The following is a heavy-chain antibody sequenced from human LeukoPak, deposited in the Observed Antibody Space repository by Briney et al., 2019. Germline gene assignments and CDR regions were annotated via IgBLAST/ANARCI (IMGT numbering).Heavy chain of an antibody. J-gene: IGHJ1*01. Sequence: GASVKVSCKASGYTFTGYYMHWGRQAPGQGLGWRRWINPNSGVTNYAQKFQGRVTMTRDTSISTAYLELSRLRSDDTAVYYCARPSSIAVAGTHFQHWGQGTLVTVSS. CDR1: GYTFTGYY. CDR3: ARPSSIAVAGTHFQH. V-gene: IGHV1-2*02. CDR2: INPNSGVT. D-gene: IGHD6-19*01.